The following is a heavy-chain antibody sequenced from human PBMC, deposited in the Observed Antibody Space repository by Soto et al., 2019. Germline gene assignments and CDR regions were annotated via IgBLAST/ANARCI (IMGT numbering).Heavy chain of an antibody. CDR3: ANVFDL. J-gene: IGHJ5*02. CDR2: IDTDGGGT. V-gene: IGHV3-74*01. Sequence: DVPLVESGGGLAQQGGTLRCSCATCGFTVGSHRIQWQRQPRGTALEWVSRIDTDGGGTSYADSVKGRFTISTDNAKNKFYMQVNGLSAEDTAVYYGANVFDLWGQGTLVTVAS. CDR1: GFTVGSHR.